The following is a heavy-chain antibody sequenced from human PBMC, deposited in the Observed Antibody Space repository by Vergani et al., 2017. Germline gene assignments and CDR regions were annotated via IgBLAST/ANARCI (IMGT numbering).Heavy chain of an antibody. Sequence: EVQLLESGGGLVQPGGSLRLSCAASGFTFSSYAMSWVRQAPGKGLEWVSAISGSGGSTYYADSVKGRFTISRDNSKNTLYLQMNSLRAEDTAVYYCAMRRITIFGVVKKSPPDYYYYMDVWGKGTTVTVSS. CDR1: GFTFSSYA. D-gene: IGHD3-3*01. CDR2: ISGSGGST. CDR3: AMRRITIFGVVKKSPPDYYYYMDV. V-gene: IGHV3-23*01. J-gene: IGHJ6*03.